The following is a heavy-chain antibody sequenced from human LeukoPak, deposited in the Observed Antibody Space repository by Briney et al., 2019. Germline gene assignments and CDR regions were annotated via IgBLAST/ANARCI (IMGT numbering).Heavy chain of an antibody. V-gene: IGHV4-34*01. CDR3: ARQVWGPVDY. Sequence: SETLSLTCAVYGGSFSGYYWSWIRQPPGKGLEWIGEINHSGSTNYNPSLKSRVTISVDTSKNQFSLKLSSVTAADTAVYYCARQVWGPVDYWGQGTLVTVSS. J-gene: IGHJ4*02. D-gene: IGHD3-16*01. CDR1: GGSFSGYY. CDR2: INHSGST.